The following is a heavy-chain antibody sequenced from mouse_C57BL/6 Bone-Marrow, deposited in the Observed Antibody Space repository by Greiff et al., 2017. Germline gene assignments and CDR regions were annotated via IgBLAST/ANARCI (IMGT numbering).Heavy chain of an antibody. Sequence: EVKVVASGGGLVQPGGSLKLSCAASGFTFRSYTMSWVRQTPEKRLEWVATISGGGGNTYYPDSVKGRFTISRDNAKNTLYLQMSSLRSEDTALYYCARTYDAMDYWGQGTAVTVAS. CDR2: ISGGGGNT. J-gene: IGHJ4*01. CDR1: GFTFRSYT. CDR3: ARTYDAMDY. V-gene: IGHV5-9*01.